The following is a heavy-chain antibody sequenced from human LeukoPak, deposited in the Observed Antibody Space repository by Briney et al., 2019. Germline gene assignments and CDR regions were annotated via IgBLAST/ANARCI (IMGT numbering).Heavy chain of an antibody. D-gene: IGHD3-22*01. V-gene: IGHV3-30*04. CDR1: GFTFSSYA. Sequence: GGSLRLSCAASGFTFSSYAVHWVRQAPGKGLEWVAVISYDGSNKYYADSVKGRFTISRDNSKNTVYLQMNSLRAEDTAVYYCAKDPTHFRVWDDYDNTRLNYWGQGTLVTVSS. CDR2: ISYDGSNK. CDR3: AKDPTHFRVWDDYDNTRLNY. J-gene: IGHJ4*02.